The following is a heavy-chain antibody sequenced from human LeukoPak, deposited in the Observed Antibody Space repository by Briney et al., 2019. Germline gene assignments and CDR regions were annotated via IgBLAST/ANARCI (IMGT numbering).Heavy chain of an antibody. CDR3: ARGIAVAVDYYYYYMDV. D-gene: IGHD6-19*01. J-gene: IGHJ6*03. Sequence: PSETLSLTCVVYGGSFSGYYWSCIRQAPGKGLEWIGESSHGGITKYNPSLTSRVTISVDSSKKQLSLNLTSVTAADAAVYYCARGIAVAVDYYYYYMDVWGKGTTVTVSS. V-gene: IGHV4-34*01. CDR1: GGSFSGYY. CDR2: SSHGGIT.